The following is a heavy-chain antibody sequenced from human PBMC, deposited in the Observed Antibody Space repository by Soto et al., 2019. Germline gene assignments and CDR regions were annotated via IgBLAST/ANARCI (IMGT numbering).Heavy chain of an antibody. J-gene: IGHJ3*02. CDR3: ARVDQGFLEWLFEAHDAFDI. CDR2: ISSRSSYI. D-gene: IGHD3-3*01. V-gene: IGHV3-21*01. Sequence: GGSLRLSCAASGFTFSSYSMNWVRQAPGKGLEWVSPISSRSSYIYYGDSVKGRFTISRENAKNSLYLQMNSLRAEDTAVYYCARVDQGFLEWLFEAHDAFDIWGQGTMVTVSS. CDR1: GFTFSSYS.